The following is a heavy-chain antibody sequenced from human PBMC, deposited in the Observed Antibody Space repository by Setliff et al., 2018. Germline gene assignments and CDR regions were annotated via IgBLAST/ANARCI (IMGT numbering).Heavy chain of an antibody. Sequence: SETLSLTCRVSGYSIGSDYFWAWVRQPPGKGLEWVATIKRGGTTYYNPSLRSRVIISXXXXXXXXXXXXXXXXXADTAVFYCARHAITSGGRPDYFDNWGPGTLVTVSS. J-gene: IGHJ4*02. D-gene: IGHD2-8*01. CDR2: IKRGGTT. CDR1: GYSIGSDYF. V-gene: IGHV4-38-2*01. CDR3: ARHAITSGGRPDYFDN.